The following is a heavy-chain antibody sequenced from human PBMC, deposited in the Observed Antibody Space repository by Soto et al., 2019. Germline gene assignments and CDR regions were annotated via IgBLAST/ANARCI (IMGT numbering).Heavy chain of an antibody. D-gene: IGHD3-3*01. CDR1: GFTFSSYA. J-gene: IGHJ6*02. Sequence: GGSLRLSCAASGFTFSSYAMHWVRQAPGKGLEWVAVISYDGSNKYYADSVKGRFTISRDNSKNTLYLQMNSLRAEDTAVYYCARDDNDKPFLEWESHYGMDVWGQGTTVTVSS. CDR2: ISYDGSNK. CDR3: ARDDNDKPFLEWESHYGMDV. V-gene: IGHV3-30-3*01.